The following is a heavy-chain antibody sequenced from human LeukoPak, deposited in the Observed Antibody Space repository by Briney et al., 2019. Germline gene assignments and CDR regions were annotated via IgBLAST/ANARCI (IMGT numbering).Heavy chain of an antibody. CDR3: AREVTMVRGVIVNYFDY. CDR2: IYYSGST. J-gene: IGHJ4*02. V-gene: IGHV4-59*12. CDR1: GGSISSYY. D-gene: IGHD3-10*01. Sequence: PSETLSLTCTVSGGSISSYYWSWIRQPPGKGLEWIGYIYYSGSTNYNPSLKSRVTISVDTSKNQFSLKLSSVTAADTAVYYCAREVTMVRGVIVNYFDYWGQGTLVTVSS.